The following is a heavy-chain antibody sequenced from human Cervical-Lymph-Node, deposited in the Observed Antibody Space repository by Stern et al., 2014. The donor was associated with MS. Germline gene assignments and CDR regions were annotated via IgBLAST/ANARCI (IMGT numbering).Heavy chain of an antibody. Sequence: QDQLVQSGGGVVQPGRSLRLSCAASGFTFSNYAMHWVRQAPGKGLEWVALISHDGSNRYYADSVKGRLTISRDNSNNTVYLQMNSLRVEDTAVYYCAKDRGYTGNLYFDYWGQGTLVTVSS. D-gene: IGHD5-12*01. V-gene: IGHV3-30*18. CDR3: AKDRGYTGNLYFDY. J-gene: IGHJ4*02. CDR1: GFTFSNYA. CDR2: ISHDGSNR.